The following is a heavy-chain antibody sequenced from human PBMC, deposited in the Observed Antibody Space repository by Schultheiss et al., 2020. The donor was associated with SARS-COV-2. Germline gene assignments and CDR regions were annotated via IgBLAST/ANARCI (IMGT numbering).Heavy chain of an antibody. J-gene: IGHJ6*02. V-gene: IGHV3-21*01. CDR2: ISSSSSYI. CDR1: GFPFSTYD. CDR3: AGLQGVVAATWEYYGMDV. Sequence: GGSLRLSCAASGFPFSTYDMHWVRQAPGKGLEWVSSISSSSSYIYYADSVKGRFTISRDNAKNSLYLQMNSLRAEDTAVYYCAGLQGVVAATWEYYGMDVWGQGTTVTVSS. D-gene: IGHD2-15*01.